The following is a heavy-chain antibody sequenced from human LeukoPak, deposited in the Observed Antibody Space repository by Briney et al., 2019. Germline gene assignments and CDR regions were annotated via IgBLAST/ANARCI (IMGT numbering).Heavy chain of an antibody. CDR2: ISYDGSDK. Sequence: PGGSLRLSCAASGFTFSNDGMHWVRQAPGRGLEWVALISYDGSDKHYADSVKGRFTVSRDNSKNTLYLQMNSLSRDDTAVYYCVGVGGYDSSGFLGYWGQGTLVTVSS. V-gene: IGHV3-30*03. D-gene: IGHD3-22*01. J-gene: IGHJ4*02. CDR3: VGVGGYDSSGFLGY. CDR1: GFTFSNDG.